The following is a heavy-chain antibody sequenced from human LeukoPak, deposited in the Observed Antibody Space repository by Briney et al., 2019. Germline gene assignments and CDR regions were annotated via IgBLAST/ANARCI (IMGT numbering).Heavy chain of an antibody. CDR1: GNTFINYW. D-gene: IGHD1-1*01. Sequence: GESLKISCRTSGNTFINYWIGWVRQLPGKGLEWMEIIYPGDSDTRYSPSFQGQVTISADKSISTAYLQWSSLKASDTAMYYCARLLEDYYYYYYMDVWGKGTTVTVSS. CDR2: IYPGDSDT. V-gene: IGHV5-51*01. CDR3: ARLLEDYYYYYYMDV. J-gene: IGHJ6*03.